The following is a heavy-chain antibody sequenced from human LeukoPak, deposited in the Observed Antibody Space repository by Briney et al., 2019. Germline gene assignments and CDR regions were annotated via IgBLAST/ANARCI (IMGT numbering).Heavy chain of an antibody. CDR3: ARLITGTTTAFDI. V-gene: IGHV4-4*07. J-gene: IGHJ3*02. Sequence: SETLSLTCTVSGDSISGYYWRWFRQPAGKGLEWIGRIYTSGNTHYNPSLKSRVTMSVDTSKNQFSLKLSSVTAADTAVYYCARLITGTTTAFDIWGQGTMVTVSS. CDR1: GDSISGYY. CDR2: IYTSGNT. D-gene: IGHD1-7*01.